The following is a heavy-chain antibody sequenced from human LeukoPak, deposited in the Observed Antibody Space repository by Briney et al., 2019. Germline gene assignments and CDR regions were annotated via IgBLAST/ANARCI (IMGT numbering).Heavy chain of an antibody. Sequence: GGSLRLSCVASGFTVNRNVMSWVRQAPGKGQEWVSLIYSDDRAFYADSVKGRFTISRNKSKNTLFLQMSSLKPEDTALYYCARDLAGFEEPRYYYYMDVWGKGTTVTVSS. D-gene: IGHD1-14*01. CDR3: ARDLAGFEEPRYYYYMDV. V-gene: IGHV3-66*02. CDR2: IYSDDRA. J-gene: IGHJ6*03. CDR1: GFTVNRNV.